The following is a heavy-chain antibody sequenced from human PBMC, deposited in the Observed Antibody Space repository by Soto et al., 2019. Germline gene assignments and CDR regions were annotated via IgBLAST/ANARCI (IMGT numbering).Heavy chain of an antibody. Sequence: GESLKISCKGSGYSFTSYWIGWVRQMPGKGLEWMGIIYPGDSDTRYSPSFQGQVTISADKSISTAYLQWSSLKASDTAMYYCARHSRGSSPRRHYYGMDVWGQGTTVTVSS. CDR1: GYSFTSYW. CDR2: IYPGDSDT. V-gene: IGHV5-51*01. CDR3: ARHSRGSSPRRHYYGMDV. J-gene: IGHJ6*02. D-gene: IGHD6-6*01.